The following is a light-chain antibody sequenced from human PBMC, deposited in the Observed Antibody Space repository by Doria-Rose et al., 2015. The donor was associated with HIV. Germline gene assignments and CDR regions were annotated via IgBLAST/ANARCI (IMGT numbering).Light chain of an antibody. CDR1: QSTGSF. V-gene: IGKV1-39*01. J-gene: IGKJ4*01. CDR3: QQSYSTPLT. Sequence: DIRLTQSPSSLSASVGDRVTITCRASQSTGSFLNWYQQKPAKAPKLLIYAASSLHNGVPSRFSGSGSVTDFTLTISSLQPEDFATYFCQQSYSTPLTFGGGTKVEIK. CDR2: AAS.